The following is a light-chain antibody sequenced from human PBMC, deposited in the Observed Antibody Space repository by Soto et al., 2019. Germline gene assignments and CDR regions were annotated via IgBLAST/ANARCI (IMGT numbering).Light chain of an antibody. Sequence: QSALTQPASVSGSPGQSITISCTGTSSDVGGYNYVSWYQHHPGKAPKLMIYEVSNRPSGASNRFSGSKSGNTASLTISGLQAEDEADYYCSSYTGSSTVVFGGGTKLTVL. CDR1: SSDVGGYNY. J-gene: IGLJ2*01. V-gene: IGLV2-14*01. CDR2: EVS. CDR3: SSYTGSSTVV.